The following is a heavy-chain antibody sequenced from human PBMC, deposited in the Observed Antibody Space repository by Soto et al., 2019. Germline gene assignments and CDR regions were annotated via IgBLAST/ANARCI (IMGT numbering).Heavy chain of an antibody. CDR1: GFVFADYG. CDR2: ISFDGTNK. Sequence: QGQLVESGGGVVQAGQSLRLSCAASGFVFADYGVHWVRQAPGKGLEWVAVISFDGTNKFYADSVKGRFTISRDNSNNTRYLQMSSLRTEDTAVYYWAKDTLYPVVSYFYYGLDVWGQGTTVTVSS. J-gene: IGHJ6*02. CDR3: AKDTLYPVVSYFYYGLDV. V-gene: IGHV3-30*18. D-gene: IGHD2-8*01.